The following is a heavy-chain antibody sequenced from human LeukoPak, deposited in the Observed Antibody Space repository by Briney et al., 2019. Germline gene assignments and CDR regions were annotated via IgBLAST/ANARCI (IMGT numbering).Heavy chain of an antibody. CDR1: GGTFSSYA. CDR2: IIPILGIA. D-gene: IGHD3-10*01. J-gene: IGHJ4*02. V-gene: IGHV1-69*04. Sequence: AASVKVSCKASGGTFSSYAISWVRQAPGQGLEWMGRIIPILGIANYAQKFQGRVTITADKSTSTAYMELSSLRSEDTAVYYCARSNYGSGSYIDYWGQGTLVTVSS. CDR3: ARSNYGSGSYIDY.